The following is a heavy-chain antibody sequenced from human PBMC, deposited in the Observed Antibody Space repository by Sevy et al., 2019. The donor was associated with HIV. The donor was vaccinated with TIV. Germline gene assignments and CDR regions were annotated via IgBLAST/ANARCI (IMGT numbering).Heavy chain of an antibody. D-gene: IGHD5-12*01. V-gene: IGHV3-30*18. Sequence: GGSLRLSCVASGFTFSSYGMDWVRQAPGKGLEWVAVTSYDGSYKYYAASVKGRFTISRDNYKNTLYLQMNSLRAEDTAVYYCAKYLNSGYELDAFDIWGQGTMVTVSS. CDR1: GFTFSSYG. CDR2: TSYDGSYK. CDR3: AKYLNSGYELDAFDI. J-gene: IGHJ3*02.